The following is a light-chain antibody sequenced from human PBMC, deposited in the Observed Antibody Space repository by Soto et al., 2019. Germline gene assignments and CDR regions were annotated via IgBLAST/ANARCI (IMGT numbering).Light chain of an antibody. Sequence: DIQMTQSKYSLSASVGDRVTITCRASQSISSYLNWYQQKPGKAPKLLIYAASSLQSGVPSRFSGSGSGTDFTLTISSLQPEDFATYYCQQSYSTPRTFGHGTRLEN. CDR2: AAS. CDR1: QSISSY. CDR3: QQSYSTPRT. V-gene: IGKV1-39*01. J-gene: IGKJ5*01.